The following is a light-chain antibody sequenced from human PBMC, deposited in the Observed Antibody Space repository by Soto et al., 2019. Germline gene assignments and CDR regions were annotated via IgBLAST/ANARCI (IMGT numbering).Light chain of an antibody. CDR3: QQHGTSPIT. Sequence: EIVLTQSPATLSLSPGERATLSCRASQSVSRYLAWYQQKPGQAPRLLIYDASNRATGIPARFSGSGFGTDFTLTISRLEPEDFAVYYCQQHGTSPITFGQRTKVDI. J-gene: IGKJ1*01. CDR1: QSVSRY. CDR2: DAS. V-gene: IGKV3-11*01.